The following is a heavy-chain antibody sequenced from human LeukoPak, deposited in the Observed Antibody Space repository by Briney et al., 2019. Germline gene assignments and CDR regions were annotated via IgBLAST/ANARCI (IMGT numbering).Heavy chain of an antibody. J-gene: IGHJ3*02. CDR2: INSDGSRT. Sequence: GGSLRLSCAASGFTFSIYWMHWVRQAPGKGLVWVSRINSDGSRTSYADSVEGRFTISRDNAKNTLYLKMNSRRAEDTAVYYCARDRRGYSGSYWDAFDIWGQGTMVTVSS. CDR3: ARDRRGYSGSYWDAFDI. D-gene: IGHD1-26*01. CDR1: GFTFSIYW. V-gene: IGHV3-74*01.